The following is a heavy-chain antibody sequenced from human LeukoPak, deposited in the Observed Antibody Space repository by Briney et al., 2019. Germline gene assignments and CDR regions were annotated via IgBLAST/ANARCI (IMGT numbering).Heavy chain of an antibody. D-gene: IGHD3-16*01. J-gene: IGHJ6*02. Sequence: GGTLRLSCAASGFTFSDYYMSWIRQAPGKGLEWASYISSSGSTIYYADSVKVQFTSARDNAKSSLYLQMNSLRAEDTAVYYCARMGLRVRGVAYYYDGMDVWGQGTTVSVSS. CDR1: GFTFSDYY. CDR3: ARMGLRVRGVAYYYDGMDV. CDR2: ISSSGSTI. V-gene: IGHV3-11*01.